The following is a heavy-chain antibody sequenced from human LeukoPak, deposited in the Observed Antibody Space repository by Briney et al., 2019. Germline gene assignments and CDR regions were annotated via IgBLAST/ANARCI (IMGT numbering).Heavy chain of an antibody. D-gene: IGHD3-16*01. V-gene: IGHV3-74*01. Sequence: GGSLRLSCEVSGHTFSSYWMHWVRQAPGKGLVWVSRINNYGTSTSYADSAKGRFTISRDNAKNTVYLQMNSLRAEDTAVYYCAKGDGSFDYWGQGTLVTVSS. J-gene: IGHJ4*02. CDR2: INNYGTST. CDR1: GHTFSSYW. CDR3: AKGDGSFDY.